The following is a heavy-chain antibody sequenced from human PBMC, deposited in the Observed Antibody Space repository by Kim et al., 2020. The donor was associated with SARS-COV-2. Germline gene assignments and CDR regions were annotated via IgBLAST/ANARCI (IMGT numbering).Heavy chain of an antibody. CDR2: INAGNGNT. V-gene: IGHV1-3*01. J-gene: IGHJ6*02. CDR1: GYTFTSYA. CDR3: ASPTGGFGELLYDYYGMDV. D-gene: IGHD3-10*01. Sequence: ASVKVSCKASGYTFTSYAMHWVRQAPGQRLEWMGWINAGNGNTKYSQKFQGRVTITRDTSASTAYMELSSLRSEDTAVYYCASPTGGFGELLYDYYGMDVWGQGTTVTVSS.